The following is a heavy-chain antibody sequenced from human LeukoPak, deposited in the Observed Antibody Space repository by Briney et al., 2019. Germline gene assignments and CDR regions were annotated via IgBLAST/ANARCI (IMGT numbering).Heavy chain of an antibody. CDR3: AKHLTATNTYIFFGLDV. V-gene: IGHV3-9*01. CDR1: GFSFKDYG. Sequence: GGSLRLSCAATGFSFKDYGMHWVRQPPGEGLEWVSAINWNGGGTDYADSVKGRFTISRDNAKNSLYLQSSSLRPEDTALYYCAKHLTATNTYIFFGLDVWGQGTSVTVSS. CDR2: INWNGGGT. D-gene: IGHD1-26*01. J-gene: IGHJ6*02.